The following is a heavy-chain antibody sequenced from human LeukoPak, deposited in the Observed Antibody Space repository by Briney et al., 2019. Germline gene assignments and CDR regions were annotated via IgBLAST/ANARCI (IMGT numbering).Heavy chain of an antibody. D-gene: IGHD3-10*01. V-gene: IGHV3-23*01. CDR3: AKDGKFHYGYYFDY. CDR2: ISGSGGST. CDR1: GFTFSTYG. J-gene: IGHJ4*02. Sequence: PGRSLRLSCAASGFTFSTYGMSWVRQSPGKGLEWVSGISGSGGSTYHADSVKGRFTISRDNSKNTLYLQMNSLRVEDTAVYYCAKDGKFHYGYYFDYWGQGTLVTVSS.